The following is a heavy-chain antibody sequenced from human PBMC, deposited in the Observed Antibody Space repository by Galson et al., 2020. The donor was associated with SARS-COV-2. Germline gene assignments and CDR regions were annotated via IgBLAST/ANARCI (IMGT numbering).Heavy chain of an antibody. D-gene: IGHD1-1*01. CDR3: ARLGEYSGRHLEDY. J-gene: IGHJ4*02. Sequence: QWYQAEMETSETLSLTCTVSGGSISSYYWSWIRQPPGKGLEWIGYIYYSRSTNYNPSLRSRVTISIDTSKNQFSLRLSSVTAADTAVYYCARLGEYSGRHLEDYWGQGTLVTVSS. V-gene: IGHV4-59*08. CDR2: IYYSRST. CDR1: GGSISSYY.